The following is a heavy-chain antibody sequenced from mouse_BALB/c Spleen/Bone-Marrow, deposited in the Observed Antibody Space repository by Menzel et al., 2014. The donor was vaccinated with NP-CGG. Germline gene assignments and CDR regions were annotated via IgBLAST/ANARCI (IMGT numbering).Heavy chain of an antibody. CDR3: ARSGSSWFTY. CDR1: GYAFSSSW. Sequence: QVHVKQSGPELVKPGASVKISCKASGYAFSSSWMNWAKQRPGQGLEWIGRIYPGDGDTNYNGKFKGKATLTADKSSSTAYMQLSSLTSVDSAVYFCARSGSSWFTYWGQGTLVTVSA. J-gene: IGHJ3*01. CDR2: IYPGDGDT. D-gene: IGHD1-1*01. V-gene: IGHV1-82*01.